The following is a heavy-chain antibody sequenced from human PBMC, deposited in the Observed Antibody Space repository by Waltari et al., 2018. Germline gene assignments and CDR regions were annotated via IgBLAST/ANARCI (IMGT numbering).Heavy chain of an antibody. CDR1: GGSISRSNW. V-gene: IGHV4-4*02. D-gene: IGHD6-13*01. Sequence: QVQLQESGPGLVKPSGTLSLTCAVSGGSISRSNWWSWVRQPPGKGLEWVGEIYHSGSNNYNPSLKSRVTISVDKSKNQFSLKLSSVTAADTAVYYCARWGSIAAAGSGYFDYWGQGTLVTVSS. J-gene: IGHJ4*02. CDR2: IYHSGSN. CDR3: ARWGSIAAAGSGYFDY.